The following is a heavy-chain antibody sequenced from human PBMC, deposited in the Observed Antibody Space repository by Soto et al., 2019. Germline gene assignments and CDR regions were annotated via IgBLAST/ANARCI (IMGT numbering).Heavy chain of an antibody. J-gene: IGHJ4*02. CDR3: ARDRYFDSYDFDY. CDR1: GFTFTAYA. Sequence: QVQLVESGGGVVQPGRSLRLSCAASGFTFTAYAMQWVRQAPDKGLEWVAVISYDGSNKHYADSVKGRLTISRDNSKNTLYLQMNSLRAEDTAVYYCARDRYFDSYDFDYWGQGTLVTVSS. D-gene: IGHD3-9*01. CDR2: ISYDGSNK. V-gene: IGHV3-30-3*01.